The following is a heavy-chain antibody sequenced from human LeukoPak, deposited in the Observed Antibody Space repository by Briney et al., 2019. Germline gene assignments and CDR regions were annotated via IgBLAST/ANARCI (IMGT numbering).Heavy chain of an antibody. J-gene: IGHJ3*02. D-gene: IGHD3-22*01. V-gene: IGHV4-59*01. Sequence: PSETLSLTCTVSGGSISSYYWSWIRQPPGKGLEWIGYIYYSGSTNYNPSLKSRVTISVDTSKNQFSLKLSSVTAADTAVYYCARCDSSGSHAFDIWGQGTMVTVSS. CDR2: IYYSGST. CDR3: ARCDSSGSHAFDI. CDR1: GGSISSYY.